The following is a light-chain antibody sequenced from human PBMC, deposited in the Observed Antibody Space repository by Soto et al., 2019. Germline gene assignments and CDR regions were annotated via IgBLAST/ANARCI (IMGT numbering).Light chain of an antibody. CDR2: QIS. Sequence: DVVLTQTPLSSPVTLGQPASISCRSSQSLVYSDCNTYLSWLQQRPGQPPRLLIYQISNRFSGVPDRFSGRGAWTDFTLKISRVEAEDVGVYYCMKFAHFPRTFGQATTVDIK. V-gene: IGKV2-24*01. CDR1: QSLVYSDCNTY. J-gene: IGKJ1*01. CDR3: MKFAHFPRT.